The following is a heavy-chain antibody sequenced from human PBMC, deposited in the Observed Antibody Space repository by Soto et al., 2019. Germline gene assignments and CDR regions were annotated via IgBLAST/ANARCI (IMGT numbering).Heavy chain of an antibody. CDR3: AKEQDSSGYLDY. J-gene: IGHJ4*02. V-gene: IGHV3-30*18. CDR1: GFTFSSYG. Sequence: GGSLRLSCAASGFTFSSYGIHWVRQAPGKGLEWVAVISYDGSNKYYADSVKGRFTISRDNSKNTLYLQMNSLRAEDTAVYYCAKEQDSSGYLDYWGQGTLVTVSS. CDR2: ISYDGSNK. D-gene: IGHD3-22*01.